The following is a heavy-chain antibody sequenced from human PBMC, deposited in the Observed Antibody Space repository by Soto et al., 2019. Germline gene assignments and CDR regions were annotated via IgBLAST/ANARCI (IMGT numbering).Heavy chain of an antibody. V-gene: IGHV1-3*01. D-gene: IGHD1-20*01. CDR1: GYTFTSYA. CDR2: INAGNGNT. J-gene: IGHJ4*02. Sequence: GASVKVSCKASGYTFTSYAMHWVRQAPGQRLEWMGWINAGNGNTKYSQKFQGRVTITRDTSASTAYMELSSLRSEDTAVYYCARDLNRFHPGITGTTVHRDYWGQGTLVTVSS. CDR3: ARDLNRFHPGITGTTVHRDY.